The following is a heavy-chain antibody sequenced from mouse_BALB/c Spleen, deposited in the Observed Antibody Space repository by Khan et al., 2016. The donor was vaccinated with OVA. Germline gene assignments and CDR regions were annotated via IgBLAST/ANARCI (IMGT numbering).Heavy chain of an antibody. CDR2: INTHSGVP. J-gene: IGHJ4*01. D-gene: IGHD2-14*01. Sequence: VQLQESGPELKKPGETVRISCKASGYTFTTAGIQWVQKMPGKGLKWIGWINTHSGVPKYAEDFKGRFAFSLEISVSTAYLQITNLKNEDTATYFCARGGADYYRNDGGAMEYWGQGTSVTVSS. CDR3: ARGGADYYRNDGGAMEY. CDR1: GYTFTTAG. V-gene: IGHV9-4*02.